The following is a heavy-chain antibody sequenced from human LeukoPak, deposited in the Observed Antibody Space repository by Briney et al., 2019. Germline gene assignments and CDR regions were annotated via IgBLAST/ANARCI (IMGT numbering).Heavy chain of an antibody. V-gene: IGHV3-30-3*02. D-gene: IGHD1-26*01. J-gene: IGHJ5*02. CDR1: GFTFSSYA. CDR2: ISYDGSNK. Sequence: GRSLRLSCAASGFTFSSYAMHWVRQAPGKGLEWVAVISYDGSNKYYADSVKGRFTVSRDNSKNTLYLQMNSLRAEDTAVYYCAKNEVGATGYNWFDPWGQGTLVTVSS. CDR3: AKNEVGATGYNWFDP.